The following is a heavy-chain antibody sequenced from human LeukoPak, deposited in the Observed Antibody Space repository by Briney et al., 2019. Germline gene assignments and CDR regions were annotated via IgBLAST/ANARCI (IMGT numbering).Heavy chain of an antibody. J-gene: IGHJ5*02. CDR2: ITGSGDNT. CDR3: AKGAATGLVDWFDP. D-gene: IGHD6-13*01. V-gene: IGHV3-23*01. CDR1: GFIFSNYA. Sequence: PGGSLRLSCAASGFIFSNYALMWVRQAPGKGLEWVSSITGSGDNTFYADSVKGRFSLSRDNSKNMLYLKMYSLGAEDTAMYYCAKGAATGLVDWFDPWGQGTLVTVSS.